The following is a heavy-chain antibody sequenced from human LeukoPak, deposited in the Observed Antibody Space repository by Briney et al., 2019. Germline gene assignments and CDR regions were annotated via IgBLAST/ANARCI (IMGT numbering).Heavy chain of an antibody. Sequence: PGGSLRLSCAASEFTFSRFDMHWVRQVSGNGLEWLSAIGQDADTYHPDSVKGRFTISRENARNSLYLQMNSLRAEDTAVYYCARGVRGVIIDYWGQGTLVTVSS. CDR1: EFTFSRFD. CDR3: ARGVRGVIIDY. D-gene: IGHD3-10*02. V-gene: IGHV3-13*01. CDR2: IGQDADT. J-gene: IGHJ4*02.